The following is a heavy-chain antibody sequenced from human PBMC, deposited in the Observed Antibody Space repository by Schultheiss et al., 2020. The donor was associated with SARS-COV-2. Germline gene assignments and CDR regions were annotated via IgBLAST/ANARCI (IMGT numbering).Heavy chain of an antibody. V-gene: IGHV3-30*04. CDR3: ARDQQLRY. CDR2: ISYDGSNK. Sequence: GESLKISCAASGFTFSSYEMNWVRQAPGKGLEWVAVISYDGSNKYYADSVKGRFTISRDNSKNTLYLQMNSLRAEDTAVYYCARDQQLRYWGQGTLVTVSS. J-gene: IGHJ4*02. CDR1: GFTFSSYE. D-gene: IGHD4-17*01.